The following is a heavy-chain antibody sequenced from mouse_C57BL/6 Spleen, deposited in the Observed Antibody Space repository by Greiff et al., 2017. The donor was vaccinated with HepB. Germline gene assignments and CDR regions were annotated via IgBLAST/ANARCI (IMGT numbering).Heavy chain of an antibody. V-gene: IGHV1-62-2*01. CDR2: FYPGSGSI. Sequence: QVQLQQSGAELVKPGASVTLSCKASGYTFTEYTIHWVKQRSGQGLEWIGWFYPGSGSIKYNENFKDKATLTADKSSSTVYMELSRMTSEDSAVYFCARHEGGWGRDYAMDYWGQGTSVTVSS. CDR1: GYTFTEYT. J-gene: IGHJ4*01. D-gene: IGHD1-1*01. CDR3: ARHEGGWGRDYAMDY.